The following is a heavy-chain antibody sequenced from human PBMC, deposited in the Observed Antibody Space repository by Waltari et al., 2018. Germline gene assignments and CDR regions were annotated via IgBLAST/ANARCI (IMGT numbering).Heavy chain of an antibody. V-gene: IGHV3-30*02. CDR2: IRYDGSNK. J-gene: IGHJ5*02. D-gene: IGHD5-18*01. Sequence: QVQLVESGGGVVQPGGSLRLSCAASGFTFSSYGMHWVRQAPGKGLEWVAFIRYDGSNKYYADFVKGRFTISRDNSKNTLYLQMNSLRAEDTAVYYCAKGYSYGLGVGWFDPWGQGTLVTVSS. CDR1: GFTFSSYG. CDR3: AKGYSYGLGVGWFDP.